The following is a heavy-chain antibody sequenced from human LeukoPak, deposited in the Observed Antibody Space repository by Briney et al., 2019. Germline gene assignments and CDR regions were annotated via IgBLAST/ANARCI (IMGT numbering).Heavy chain of an antibody. CDR3: ARDRAYVRSSGWNSVFDI. CDR1: GGSISNYF. CDR2: ITYSGST. V-gene: IGHV4-59*01. Sequence: SETLSLTCTVSGGSISNYFWSWIRQPPGKGLEWIGYITYSGSTDHNPSLKSRVTISVDTSKNQFSLKLSSVTAADTAVYYCARDRAYVRSSGWNSVFDIWGQGTMVTVSS. D-gene: IGHD6-19*01. J-gene: IGHJ3*02.